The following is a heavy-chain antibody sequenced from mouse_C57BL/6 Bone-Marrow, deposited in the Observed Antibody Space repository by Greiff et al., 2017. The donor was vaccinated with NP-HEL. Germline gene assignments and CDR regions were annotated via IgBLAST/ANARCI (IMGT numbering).Heavy chain of an antibody. Sequence: QVQLQQPGADLVKPGASVKLSCKASGYTFTSYWMHWVKQRPGQGLEWIGMIHPNSGSTNYNEKFKSKATLTVDKSSSTAYMQLSSLTSEDSAVYYCAIITTVVAHWYFDVWGTGTTVTVSS. V-gene: IGHV1-64*01. D-gene: IGHD1-1*01. CDR1: GYTFTSYW. CDR3: AIITTVVAHWYFDV. J-gene: IGHJ1*03. CDR2: IHPNSGST.